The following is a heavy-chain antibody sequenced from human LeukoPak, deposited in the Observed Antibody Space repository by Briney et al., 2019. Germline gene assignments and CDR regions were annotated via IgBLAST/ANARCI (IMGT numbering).Heavy chain of an antibody. V-gene: IGHV4-61*02. CDR3: ARSAIAAAGYRTFDY. J-gene: IGHJ4*02. D-gene: IGHD6-13*01. Sequence: ASQTLSLTCTVSGGSISSGSYYWSWIRQPAGKGLEWIGRIYTSGSTNYNPSLKSRVTISVDTSKNQFSLKLSSVTAADTAVYYCARSAIAAAGYRTFDYWGQGTLVTVSS. CDR1: GGSISSGSYY. CDR2: IYTSGST.